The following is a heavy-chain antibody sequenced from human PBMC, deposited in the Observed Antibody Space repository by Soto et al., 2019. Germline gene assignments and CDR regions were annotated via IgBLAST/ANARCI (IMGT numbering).Heavy chain of an antibody. Sequence: SETLSLTCTVSGGSISSYYWSWIRQPPGKGLEWIGYIYYSGSTNYNPSLKSRVTISVDTSKNQFSLKLSSVTAADTAVYYCARIGIAEYFDYWGQGTLVTVSS. CDR2: IYYSGST. J-gene: IGHJ4*02. D-gene: IGHD6-13*01. CDR3: ARIGIAEYFDY. CDR1: GGSISSYY. V-gene: IGHV4-59*01.